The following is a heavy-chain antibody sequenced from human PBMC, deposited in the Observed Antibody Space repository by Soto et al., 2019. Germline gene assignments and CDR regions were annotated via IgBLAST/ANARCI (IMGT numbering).Heavy chain of an antibody. CDR1: GYTFTSYG. J-gene: IGHJ6*02. CDR2: ISAYNGNT. Sequence: ASVKVSCKASGYTFTSYGISWVRQAPGQGLEWMGWISAYNGNTNYAQKLQGRVTMTTDTTTSTAYMELRSLRSDDTAVYYCARVGEQYYYGSVRSYSYYYYGMDVWGQGTTVTVSS. D-gene: IGHD3-10*01. V-gene: IGHV1-18*04. CDR3: ARVGEQYYYGSVRSYSYYYYGMDV.